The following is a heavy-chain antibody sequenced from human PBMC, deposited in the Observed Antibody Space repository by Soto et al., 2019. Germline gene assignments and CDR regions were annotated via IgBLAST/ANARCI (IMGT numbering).Heavy chain of an antibody. CDR2: ISAYNGNT. Sequence: QVPLVQSGAEVKKPGASVKVSCKASGYTFTSYGISWVRQAPGQGLEWMGWISAYNGNTNYAQKLQGRVTMTTDTSTSTAYMELRSLRSDDTAVYYCARESPGDDYSNYGDAFDIWGQGTMVTVSS. V-gene: IGHV1-18*01. D-gene: IGHD4-4*01. J-gene: IGHJ3*02. CDR3: ARESPGDDYSNYGDAFDI. CDR1: GYTFTSYG.